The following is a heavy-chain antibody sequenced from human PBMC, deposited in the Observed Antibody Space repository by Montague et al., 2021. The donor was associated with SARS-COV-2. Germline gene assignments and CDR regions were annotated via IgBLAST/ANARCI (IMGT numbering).Heavy chain of an antibody. CDR3: ARALFSRRGVYITTYYYSYYIDA. J-gene: IGHJ6*03. Sequence: SETLSLTCAVYGGSLSGSYWSWIRQPPGKGLELIGEINHSGITNYNPSLKSRVTISTDTSKNQFSLNVNSVSTADTAVYYCARALFSRRGVYITTYYYSYYIDAWGTGTTVTVSS. D-gene: IGHD3-10*01. V-gene: IGHV4-34*01. CDR2: INHSGIT. CDR1: GGSLSGSY.